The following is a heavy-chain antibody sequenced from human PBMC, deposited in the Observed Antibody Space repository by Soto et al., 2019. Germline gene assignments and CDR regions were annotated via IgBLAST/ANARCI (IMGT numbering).Heavy chain of an antibody. Sequence: QVQLQESGPGLVKPSQTLSLTCTVSGCSISSGDYYWSWIRQPPGKGLEWIGYIYYRGSTYYNPSLKGRVTISVDTSKNQFSLKLSSVTAADTAVYYCARVAAQHYYGMDVWGQGTTVTVSS. CDR2: IYYRGST. V-gene: IGHV4-30-4*01. CDR1: GCSISSGDYY. J-gene: IGHJ6*02. CDR3: ARVAAQHYYGMDV.